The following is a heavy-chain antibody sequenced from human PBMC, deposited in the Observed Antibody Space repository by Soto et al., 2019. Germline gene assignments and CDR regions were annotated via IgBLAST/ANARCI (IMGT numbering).Heavy chain of an antibody. D-gene: IGHD6-6*01. CDR1: GGTFSSYA. J-gene: IGHJ6*02. CDR2: IIPIFGTA. CDR3: ATVARGGMDV. V-gene: IGHV1-69*13. Sequence: EASVKVSCKASGGTFSSYAISWVRQAPGQGLEWMGGIIPIFGTANYAQKFQGRVTITADESTSTAYMELSSLRSEDTAVYYCATVARGGMDVWGQGPTVTVSS.